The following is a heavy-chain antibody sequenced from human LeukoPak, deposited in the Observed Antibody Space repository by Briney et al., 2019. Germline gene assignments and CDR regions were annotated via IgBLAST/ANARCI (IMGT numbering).Heavy chain of an antibody. CDR2: ISGSGGST. J-gene: IGHJ4*02. Sequence: GGSLRLSCAASGITFSSYAMSWVRQAPGKGLEWVSAISGSGGSTYYADSVKGRFTISRDNSKNTLYLQMNSLRAEDTAVYYCAKAGLEIGELPGMIWGQGTLVTVSS. V-gene: IGHV3-23*01. CDR3: AKAGLEIGELPGMI. D-gene: IGHD3-10*01. CDR1: GITFSSYA.